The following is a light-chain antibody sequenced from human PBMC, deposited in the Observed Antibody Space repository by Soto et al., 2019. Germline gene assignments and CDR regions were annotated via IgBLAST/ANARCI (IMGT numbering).Light chain of an antibody. Sequence: VMPQSPATLSVSPVERSPLSFIASQSISSNLAWYHQKPGQAPRLLMFRTASRATGFPARCSGSGAGTEFNLTISSLQSEEFGVYYCQQYNNWPRATFGGGTKVDIK. CDR1: QSISSN. CDR2: RTA. V-gene: IGKV3-15*01. J-gene: IGKJ4*01. CDR3: QQYNNWPRAT.